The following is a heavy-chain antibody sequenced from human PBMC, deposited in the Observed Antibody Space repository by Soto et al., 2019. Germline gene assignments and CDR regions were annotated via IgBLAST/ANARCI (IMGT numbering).Heavy chain of an antibody. CDR3: AREGGIVGAAAADY. D-gene: IGHD1-26*01. Sequence: QVQLQESGPGLVKPSQTLSLTCTVSGGSISSGGYYWSWIRQHPGKGLEWIGYIYYSGSTYYNPSLKIRVTISVATSKNQFSLKLSSVTAADTAVDYCAREGGIVGAAAADYWGPGTLVTVSS. V-gene: IGHV4-31*03. J-gene: IGHJ4*02. CDR1: GGSISSGGYY. CDR2: IYYSGST.